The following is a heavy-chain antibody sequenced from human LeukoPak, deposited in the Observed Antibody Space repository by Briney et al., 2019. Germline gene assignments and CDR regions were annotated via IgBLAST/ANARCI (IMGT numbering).Heavy chain of an antibody. J-gene: IGHJ4*01. CDR1: GFTFSSYA. V-gene: IGHV3-30-3*01. CDR3: ARGPKYSSSPPSLD. CDR2: ISYDGSNK. Sequence: GGSLRLSCAASGFTFSSYAMHWVRQAPGKGLEWVAVISYDGSNKYYADSVKGRFTISRDNSKNTLYLQMNSLRAEDTAVYYCARGPKYSSSPPSLDWGQGNLVTVSS. D-gene: IGHD6-13*01.